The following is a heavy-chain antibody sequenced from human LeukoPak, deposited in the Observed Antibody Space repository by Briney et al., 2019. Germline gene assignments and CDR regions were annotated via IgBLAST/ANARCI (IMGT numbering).Heavy chain of an antibody. V-gene: IGHV4-34*01. CDR2: INHSGST. D-gene: IGHD3-9*01. Sequence: ASETLSLTCAVYGGSFSGYYWSWIRQPPGKGLEWIGEINHSGSTNYNPSLKSRVTISVDTSKNQFSLKLSSVTAADTAVYYCARSKYFHWLLDYWGQGTLVTVSS. CDR1: GGSFSGYY. J-gene: IGHJ4*02. CDR3: ARSKYFHWLLDY.